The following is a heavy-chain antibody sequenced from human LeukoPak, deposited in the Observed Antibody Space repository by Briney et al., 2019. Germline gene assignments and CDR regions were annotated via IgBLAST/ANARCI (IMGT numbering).Heavy chain of an antibody. J-gene: IGHJ4*02. CDR1: GFTFSDYY. CDR3: ARSPITYDSSGYYLDY. V-gene: IGHV3-11*01. Sequence: GESLRLSCAASGFTFSDYYMSGIRQPPGKGRVGVSYISSSGSTIYYADSVNGRFTISRDNAKNSLYLQMNSLRAEDTAVYYCARSPITYDSSGYYLDYWGQGTLVTVSS. D-gene: IGHD3-22*01. CDR2: ISSSGSTI.